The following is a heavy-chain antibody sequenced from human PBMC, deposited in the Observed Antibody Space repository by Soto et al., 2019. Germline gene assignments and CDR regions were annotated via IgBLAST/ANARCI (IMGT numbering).Heavy chain of an antibody. D-gene: IGHD1-7*01. CDR3: ARDGNLVLLELPTDY. J-gene: IGHJ4*02. CDR1: GYTFTSYG. V-gene: IGHV1-18*04. Sequence: ASVKVSCKASGYTFTSYGISWVRQAPGQGLEWMRWISAYNGNTNYAQKLQGRVTMTTDTSTSTAYMELRSLRSDDTAVYYCARDGNLVLLELPTDYWGQGTLVTVSS. CDR2: ISAYNGNT.